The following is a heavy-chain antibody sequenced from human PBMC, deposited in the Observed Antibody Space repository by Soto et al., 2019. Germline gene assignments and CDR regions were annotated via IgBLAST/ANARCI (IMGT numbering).Heavy chain of an antibody. J-gene: IGHJ1*01. Sequence: GGSLRLSCAASGFTFSSYAMSWVRQAPGKGLEWVSAISGSGGSTYYADSVKGRFTISRDNSKNTLYLQMNSLRAEDTAVYYCAKEGGVTIFGVVIPVPQYFQHWGQGTLVTVSS. V-gene: IGHV3-23*01. D-gene: IGHD3-3*01. CDR3: AKEGGVTIFGVVIPVPQYFQH. CDR2: ISGSGGST. CDR1: GFTFSSYA.